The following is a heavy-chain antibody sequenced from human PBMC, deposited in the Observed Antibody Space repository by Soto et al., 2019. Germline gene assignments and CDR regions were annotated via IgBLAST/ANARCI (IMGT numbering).Heavy chain of an antibody. D-gene: IGHD3-3*01. V-gene: IGHV3-30*18. CDR3: AKAPYDFWSGYYINYYFDY. J-gene: IGHJ4*02. CDR1: GFTFSSYG. Sequence: GGSLRLSCAASGFTFSSYGMHWVRQAPGKGLEWVAVISYDGSNKYYADSVKGRFTISRDNSKNTLYLQMNSLRAEDTAVYYCAKAPYDFWSGYYINYYFDYWGQGTLVTVSS. CDR2: ISYDGSNK.